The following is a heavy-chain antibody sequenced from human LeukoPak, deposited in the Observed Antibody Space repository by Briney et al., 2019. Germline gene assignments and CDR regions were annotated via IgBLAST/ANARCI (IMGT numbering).Heavy chain of an antibody. D-gene: IGHD6-6*01. CDR2: ISASSSGI. V-gene: IGHV3-48*01. Sequence: GGSLSLSCAVSGFTLSLYGMNWVRQAPGKGLEWISHISASSSGIFYADSVKGRFITSRDNTRSSLYLQMNSLRAEDTAVYYCVRDPSSVRLPFGSWGQETLVTVSS. CDR1: GFTLSLYG. J-gene: IGHJ4*02. CDR3: VRDPSSVRLPFGS.